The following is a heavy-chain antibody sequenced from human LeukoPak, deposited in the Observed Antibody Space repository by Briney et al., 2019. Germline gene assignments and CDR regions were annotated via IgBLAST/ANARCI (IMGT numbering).Heavy chain of an antibody. J-gene: IGHJ4*02. V-gene: IGHV4-38-2*02. CDR3: ARDRSPFAIFGVVTPSR. D-gene: IGHD3-3*01. CDR2: IYYSGST. CDR1: AYSISSGYY. Sequence: SETLSLTCSVSAYSISSGYYWGWIRQSPGKGLEWIGSIYYSGSTYYNPSLKSRVTISVDTSKNQFSLKLSSVTAADTAVYYCARDRSPFAIFGVVTPSRWGQGTLVTVSS.